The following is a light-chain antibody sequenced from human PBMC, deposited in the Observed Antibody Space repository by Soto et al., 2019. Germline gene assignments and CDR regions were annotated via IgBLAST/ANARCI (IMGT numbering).Light chain of an antibody. CDR3: HQYNNWPTYT. Sequence: EIVMTQTPATLSVSPGERATLSCRASQSVSSNLAWYQQKPGQAPRHLIYGASTRATGIPARFSGSGSGTEFTLNISSMQSEDFAVYYCHQYNNWPTYTFGQGTKLEIK. CDR1: QSVSSN. J-gene: IGKJ2*01. CDR2: GAS. V-gene: IGKV3-15*01.